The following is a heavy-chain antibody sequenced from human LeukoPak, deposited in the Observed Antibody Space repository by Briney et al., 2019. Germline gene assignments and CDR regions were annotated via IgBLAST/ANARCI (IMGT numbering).Heavy chain of an antibody. J-gene: IGHJ4*02. D-gene: IGHD4-17*01. CDR1: GYTLTELS. CDR3: ATDPATVTTYYY. Sequence: GASVKVSCKVSGYTLTELSMHWVRQAPGKGLEWLGGFDPEDGETIYAQKFQGRVTMTEDTSTDTAYMELSSLRSEDTAVYYCATDPATVTTYYYWGQGTLVTVSS. CDR2: FDPEDGET. V-gene: IGHV1-24*01.